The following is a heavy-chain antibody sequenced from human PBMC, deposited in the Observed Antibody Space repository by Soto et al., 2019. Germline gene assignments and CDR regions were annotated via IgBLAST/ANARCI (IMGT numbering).Heavy chain of an antibody. CDR3: ARVKLWSTAPFDY. J-gene: IGHJ4*02. CDR2: INAGNGNT. V-gene: IGHV1-3*01. Sequence: QVQLVQSGAEVKKPGASVKVSCKAPGYTFTSYAMHWVRQAPGQRLEWMGWINAGNGNTKYSQKFQGRVTITRDTSASTAYMELSSLRSEDTAVYYCARVKLWSTAPFDYWGQGTLVTVSS. D-gene: IGHD5-18*01. CDR1: GYTFTSYA.